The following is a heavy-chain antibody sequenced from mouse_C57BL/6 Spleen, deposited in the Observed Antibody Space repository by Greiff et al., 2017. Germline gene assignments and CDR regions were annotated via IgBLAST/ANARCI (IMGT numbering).Heavy chain of an antibody. D-gene: IGHD1-1*01. J-gene: IGHJ2*01. CDR1: GYTFTSYW. CDR2: IDPSDSYT. CDR3: ATMVTTVVATDY. Sequence: QVQLQQSGAELVKPGASVKLSCKASGYTFTSYWMQWVKQRPGQGLEWIGEIDPSDSYTNYNQKFKGKATLTVDTSSSTAYMQPSSLTSEDSAVYYCATMVTTVVATDYWGQGTTLTVSS. V-gene: IGHV1-50*01.